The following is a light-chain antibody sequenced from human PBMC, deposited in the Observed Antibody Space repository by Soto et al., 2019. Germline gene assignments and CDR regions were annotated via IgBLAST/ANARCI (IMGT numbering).Light chain of an antibody. J-gene: IGLJ2*01. Sequence: QSVLTQPPSVSVAPGQRVTISCTGSSSNIGAGYDVHWYQQLPGTAPKLLIYGNSNRPSGVPDRFSGSKSGTSASLAITGLQAEDEADYYCQSYDSGLSGVVFGGGTQLTVL. CDR1: SSNIGAGYD. V-gene: IGLV1-40*01. CDR3: QSYDSGLSGVV. CDR2: GNS.